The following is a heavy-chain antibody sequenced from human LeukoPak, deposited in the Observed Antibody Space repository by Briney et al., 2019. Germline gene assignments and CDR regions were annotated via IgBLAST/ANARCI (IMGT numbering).Heavy chain of an antibody. J-gene: IGHJ4*02. Sequence: GRSLRLSCTASGFTFGDYAMSWVRQAPGKGLERVGFIRSKAYGGTTEYAASVKGRFTISRDDSKSIAYLQMNSLKTEDTAVYYCTPASGWYSFDYWGQGTLVTVSS. CDR1: GFTFGDYA. V-gene: IGHV3-49*04. CDR3: TPASGWYSFDY. CDR2: IRSKAYGGTT. D-gene: IGHD6-19*01.